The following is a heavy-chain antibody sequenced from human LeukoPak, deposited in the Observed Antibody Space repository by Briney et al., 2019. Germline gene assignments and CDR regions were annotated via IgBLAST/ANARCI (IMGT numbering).Heavy chain of an antibody. J-gene: IGHJ3*02. Sequence: SETLSLTCTVSGGSISSHYWSWIRQPPGKGLEWIGYIYYSGSTNYNPSLKSRVTISVDTSKNQFSLKLSSVTAADTAVYYCARDGEYSYGYSAFDIWGQGTMVTVSS. CDR1: GGSISSHY. V-gene: IGHV4-59*11. CDR2: IYYSGST. CDR3: ARDGEYSYGYSAFDI. D-gene: IGHD5-18*01.